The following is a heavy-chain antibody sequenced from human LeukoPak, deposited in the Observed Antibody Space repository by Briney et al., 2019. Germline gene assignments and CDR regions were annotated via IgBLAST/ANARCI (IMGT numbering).Heavy chain of an antibody. D-gene: IGHD6-13*01. Sequence: ASVKVSCKASGYTFTSYYMHWVRQAPGQGLEWMGRINPNSGGTNYAQKFQGRVTMTRDTSISTAFMELSSLRSDDTAVYYCARSNSWQGDYWGQGTLVTVSS. CDR3: ARSNSWQGDY. CDR2: INPNSGGT. V-gene: IGHV1-2*06. CDR1: GYTFTSYY. J-gene: IGHJ4*02.